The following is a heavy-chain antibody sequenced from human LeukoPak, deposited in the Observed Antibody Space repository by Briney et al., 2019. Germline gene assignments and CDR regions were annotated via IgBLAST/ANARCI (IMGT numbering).Heavy chain of an antibody. D-gene: IGHD6-19*01. CDR2: FYYSGST. Sequence: SEALSLTCTVSGGPISSSNYYSGWIRQPPGKGLDWIGSFYYSGSTYQNPSRKSRVTISVDTSKNQFSLNVSSVTAADTAVYYCARQSSGWPDFDYWGQGTLVTVSS. J-gene: IGHJ4*02. V-gene: IGHV4-39*01. CDR1: GGPISSSNYY. CDR3: ARQSSGWPDFDY.